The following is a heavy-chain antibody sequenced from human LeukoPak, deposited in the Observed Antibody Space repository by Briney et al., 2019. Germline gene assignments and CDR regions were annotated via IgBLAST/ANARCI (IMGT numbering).Heavy chain of an antibody. Sequence: PGGSLRLSCAASGFTVSSNYMSWVRQAPGKGLEWVSVTYSGGSTYYADSMKGRFTISGDNSKNTLYLQMNRLRAEDTAVYYCATAVAPNYYYVDAWGKGTTVTVSS. J-gene: IGHJ6*03. D-gene: IGHD2-15*01. CDR2: TYSGGST. CDR3: ATAVAPNYYYVDA. V-gene: IGHV3-53*01. CDR1: GFTVSSNY.